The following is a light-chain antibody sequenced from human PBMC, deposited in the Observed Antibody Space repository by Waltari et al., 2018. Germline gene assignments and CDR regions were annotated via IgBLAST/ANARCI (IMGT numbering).Light chain of an antibody. J-gene: IGLJ2*01. CDR3: SSRTSSGSVI. CDR2: GVS. V-gene: IGLV2-14*03. Sequence: QSALTQPASVSGSPGQSLTIPCTGTRGDVGDYNYVSWYQQDPGKAPNLMIYGVSSRPSGVSNRLSGSKSGNTASLTISGLQAGDEADYYCSSRTSSGSVIFGGGTKLTVL. CDR1: RGDVGDYNY.